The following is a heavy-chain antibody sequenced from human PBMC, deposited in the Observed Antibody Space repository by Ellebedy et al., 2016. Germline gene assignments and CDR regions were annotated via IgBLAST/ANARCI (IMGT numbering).Heavy chain of an antibody. J-gene: IGHJ4*02. CDR2: ISWNSGSI. CDR1: GFTFDDYA. CDR3: AKGYGSGSSPFVY. D-gene: IGHD3-10*01. Sequence: SLKISCAASGFTFDDYAMHWVRQAPGKGLEWVSGISWNSGSIGYADSVKGRFTISRDNAKNSLYLQMNSLRAEDTALYYCAKGYGSGSSPFVYWGQGTLVTVSS. V-gene: IGHV3-9*01.